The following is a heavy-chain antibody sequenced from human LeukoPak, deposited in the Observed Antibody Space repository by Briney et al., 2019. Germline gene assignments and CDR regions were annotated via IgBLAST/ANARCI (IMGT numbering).Heavy chain of an antibody. V-gene: IGHV1-46*01. CDR3: ARGLVVPAAIWGWFDP. Sequence: AAVKVSCKASGCTFTSCYMLWLRQAPARGVEWMGIINPSGGSTSYAQKFQGRVTMTRDMSTSKVYMELSSLTSEDTAVYYCARGLVVPAAIWGWFDPWGQGTLVTVSS. CDR2: INPSGGST. CDR1: GCTFTSCY. J-gene: IGHJ5*02. D-gene: IGHD2-2*02.